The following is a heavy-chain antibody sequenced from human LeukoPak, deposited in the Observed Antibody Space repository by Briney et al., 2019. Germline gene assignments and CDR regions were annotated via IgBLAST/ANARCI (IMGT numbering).Heavy chain of an antibody. CDR3: AKDRPLYSGSQHFDY. V-gene: IGHV3-30*02. Sequence: GGSLRLSCAASGFTFSSYGMHWVRQAPGKGLEWVAVIPYDGGSKYYADSVKGRFTISRDNSKNTLYLQMNSLRAEDTAVYYCAKDRPLYSGSQHFDYWGQGTLVTVSS. CDR1: GFTFSSYG. D-gene: IGHD1-26*01. CDR2: IPYDGGSK. J-gene: IGHJ4*02.